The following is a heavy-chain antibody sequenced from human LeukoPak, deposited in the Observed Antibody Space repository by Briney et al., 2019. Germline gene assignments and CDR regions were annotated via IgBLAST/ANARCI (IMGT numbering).Heavy chain of an antibody. J-gene: IGHJ4*02. V-gene: IGHV4-4*02. Sequence: SETLSLTRAVSGGSISSSNWWSWVRQPPGKGLEWIGDIYHSGSTNYNPSLKSRVTISVDKSKNQFSLKLSSVTAADTAVYYCARVISAYGSGSLYFDYWGQGALVTVSS. CDR1: GGSISSSNW. CDR3: ARVISAYGSGSLYFDY. CDR2: IYHSGST. D-gene: IGHD3-10*01.